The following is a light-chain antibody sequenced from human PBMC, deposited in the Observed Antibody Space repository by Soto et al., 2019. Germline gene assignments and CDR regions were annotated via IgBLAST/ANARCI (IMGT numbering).Light chain of an antibody. V-gene: IGLV2-8*01. CDR1: SSEVGGYNY. Sequence: QSALTQPPSASGSPGQSVTISCTGTSSEVGGYNYVSWYQQHPGKAPKLMIYDVIKRPSGVPDRFSGSKSGNTASLTVSGLQAEDEADYYCSSYAGSIYWVFGGGTKLTVL. CDR3: SSYAGSIYWV. J-gene: IGLJ3*02. CDR2: DVI.